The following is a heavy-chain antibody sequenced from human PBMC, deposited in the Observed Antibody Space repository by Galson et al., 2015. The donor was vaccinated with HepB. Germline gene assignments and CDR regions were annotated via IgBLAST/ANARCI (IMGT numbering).Heavy chain of an antibody. V-gene: IGHV1-69*04. CDR3: ARDKGLGGSESGTSDY. CDR1: GGTFSSYT. CDR2: IIPILGIA. D-gene: IGHD3-10*01. Sequence: SVKVSCKASGGTFSSYTISWVRQAPGQGLEWMGRIIPILGIANYAQKFQGRVTITADKSTSTAYMELSSLRSEDTAVYYCARDKGLGGSESGTSDYWGQGTLVTVSS. J-gene: IGHJ4*02.